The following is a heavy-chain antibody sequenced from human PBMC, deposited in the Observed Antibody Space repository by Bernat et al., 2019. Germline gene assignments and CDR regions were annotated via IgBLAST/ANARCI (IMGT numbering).Heavy chain of an antibody. CDR1: GFTVSSNY. CDR3: ATSSSWYSGAFDV. V-gene: IGHV3-66*01. D-gene: IGHD6-13*01. J-gene: IGHJ3*01. CDR2: FYSGGSI. Sequence: EVQLVETGGGLVQPGGSLRLSCAASGFTVSSNYMSWVRLAPGSGLERVSGFYSGGSIYYPDSVKGRFTIYRDNSNNTLYLQMNSLRAEDKAVYYCATSSSWYSGAFDVWGQGTMVTVSS.